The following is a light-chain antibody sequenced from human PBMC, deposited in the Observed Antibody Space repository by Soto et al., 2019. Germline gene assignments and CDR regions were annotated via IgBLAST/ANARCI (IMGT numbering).Light chain of an antibody. J-gene: IGKJ5*01. CDR1: QSVSSNY. CDR2: GAS. CDR3: QRYGTSAPIT. V-gene: IGKV3-20*01. Sequence: EIVLTESPGTLSLSPGDRATLSCRASQSVSSNYLDWYQQKPGQAPSLLIYGASSRATGIPDRFSGSGSGTDFTLTISRLEPEDFGMYYCQRYGTSAPITFGQGTRVEIE.